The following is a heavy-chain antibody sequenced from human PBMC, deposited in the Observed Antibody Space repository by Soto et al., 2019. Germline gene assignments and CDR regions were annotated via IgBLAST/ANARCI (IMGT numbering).Heavy chain of an antibody. J-gene: IGHJ4*03. CDR2: IYHGGTT. CDR1: GDSISSGSY. V-gene: IGHV4-38-2*02. Sequence: SETLSLTCTVSGDSISSGSYWGWIRQPPGEGPEWIASIYHGGTTFYNPSLKGRISISVDPSKNQFSLRLTSVTAADTATYYCARVHVMVVAGSTFDYWGPGTLVTVSS. D-gene: IGHD6-19*01. CDR3: ARVHVMVVAGSTFDY.